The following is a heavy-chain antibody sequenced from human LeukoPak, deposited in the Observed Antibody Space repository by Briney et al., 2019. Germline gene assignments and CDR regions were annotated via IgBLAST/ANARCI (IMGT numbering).Heavy chain of an antibody. V-gene: IGHV1-18*01. CDR1: GYTFTSYG. D-gene: IGHD6-19*01. CDR3: ARLDSSGWYPLNWFDP. J-gene: IGHJ5*02. Sequence: GASVKVSCKASGYTFTSYGISWVRQAPGQGLEWMGWISAYNGNTNYAQKLQGRVTMTTDTSTSTAYMELRSLRSDDTAVYYCARLDSSGWYPLNWFDPWGQGTLVTVSS. CDR2: ISAYNGNT.